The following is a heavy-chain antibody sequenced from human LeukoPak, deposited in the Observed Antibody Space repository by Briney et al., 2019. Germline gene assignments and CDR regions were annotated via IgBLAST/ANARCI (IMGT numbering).Heavy chain of an antibody. CDR2: IYWNDDK. J-gene: IGHJ5*02. CDR3: AHSSPTSCSGTSCLNWFDP. Sequence: SGPTLVNPTQTLTLTCTFSGFSLSTSGVGVGWIRQPPGKALEWLALIYWNDDKRYSPSLKSRLAITKDTSKNQVVLTMTNMDPVDTATYFCAHSSPTSCSGTSCLNWFDPWGQGTLVTVSS. V-gene: IGHV2-5*01. D-gene: IGHD2-2*01. CDR1: GFSLSTSGVG.